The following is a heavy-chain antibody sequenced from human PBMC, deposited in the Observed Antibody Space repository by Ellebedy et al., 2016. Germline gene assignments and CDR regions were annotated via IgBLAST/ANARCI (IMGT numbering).Heavy chain of an antibody. V-gene: IGHV3-48*01. CDR2: INKNSETT. D-gene: IGHD3-16*01. CDR3: ASDGVGASPGDVFDI. Sequence: GGSLRLSCAASGFTFNTHSMNWVRQAPGKGLEWISHINKNSETTYYADSVKGRFTISRDNAKNSLDLQMSSLRAEDTAVYFWASDGVGASPGDVFDIWGLGTTVTVSS. J-gene: IGHJ3*02. CDR1: GFTFNTHS.